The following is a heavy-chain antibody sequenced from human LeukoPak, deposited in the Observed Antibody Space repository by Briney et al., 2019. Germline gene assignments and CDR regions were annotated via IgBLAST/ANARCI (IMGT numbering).Heavy chain of an antibody. CDR1: GFTFSSYG. Sequence: GGSLRLSCTASGFTFSSYGIHWVRQAPGKGLEWVSGVSGRGDSTYYADSVKGRFTISRDNSKNTLYLQMNSLRADDTAVYYCAKGDAYSSGSYFEYWGQGALVTVSS. CDR3: AKGDAYSSGSYFEY. CDR2: VSGRGDST. D-gene: IGHD3-10*01. V-gene: IGHV3-23*01. J-gene: IGHJ4*02.